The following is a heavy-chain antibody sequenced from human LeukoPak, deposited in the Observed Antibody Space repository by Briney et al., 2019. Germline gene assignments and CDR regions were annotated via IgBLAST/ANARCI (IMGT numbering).Heavy chain of an antibody. J-gene: IGHJ6*02. D-gene: IGHD5-12*01. V-gene: IGHV1-2*02. Sequence: GASVKASCKASGYTFTGYYMHWVRQAPGQGLEWMGWINPNSGGTNYAQKFQGRVTMTRDTSISTAYMELSRLRSDDTAVYYCARAGTWISSYYYYGMDVWGQGTTVTVSS. CDR1: GYTFTGYY. CDR3: ARAGTWISSYYYYGMDV. CDR2: INPNSGGT.